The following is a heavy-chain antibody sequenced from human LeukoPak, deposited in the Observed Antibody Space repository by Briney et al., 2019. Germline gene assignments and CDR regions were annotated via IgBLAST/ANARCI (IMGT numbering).Heavy chain of an antibody. J-gene: IGHJ6*02. D-gene: IGHD3-10*01. V-gene: IGHV4-30-2*01. Sequence: WVRQMAGEGLEWIGYIYHSGSTYYNPSLKSRVTISVDRSKNQFSLKLSSVTAADTAVYYCARERYYGSGSDGGMDVWGQGTTVTVSS. CDR3: ARERYYGSGSDGGMDV. CDR2: IYHSGST.